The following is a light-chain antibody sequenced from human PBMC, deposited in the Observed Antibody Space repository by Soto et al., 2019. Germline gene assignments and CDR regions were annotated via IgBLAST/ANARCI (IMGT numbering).Light chain of an antibody. V-gene: IGKV1-39*01. J-gene: IGKJ1*01. Sequence: DIQMTQSPSSLSASVGDRVTITCRASQSISSYLNWYQQKPGKAPKLLIYAASSLQSGVPSRFSGSGSGTDFTLTISSLQPEDFATYYCQQNYSTRWTFGQGTKVDIK. CDR1: QSISSY. CDR3: QQNYSTRWT. CDR2: AAS.